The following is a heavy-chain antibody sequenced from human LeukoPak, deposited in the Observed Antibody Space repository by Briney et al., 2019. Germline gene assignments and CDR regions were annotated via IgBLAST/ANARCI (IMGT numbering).Heavy chain of an antibody. V-gene: IGHV4-30-2*01. Sequence: SETLSLTCAVSGGSMSSGGYSWSWIRQPPGKGLEFIGYIYHSGNTYYIPSLKSRVTISVDRSKNQLSLKLTSVTAADTAAYFCAKMSSSSNWFDPWGQGTLVTVSS. CDR2: IYHSGNT. CDR1: GGSMSSGGYS. CDR3: AKMSSSSNWFDP. D-gene: IGHD6-6*01. J-gene: IGHJ5*02.